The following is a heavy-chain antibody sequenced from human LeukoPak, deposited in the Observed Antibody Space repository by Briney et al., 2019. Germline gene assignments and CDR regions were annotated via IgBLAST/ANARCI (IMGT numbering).Heavy chain of an antibody. Sequence: GGSLRLSCAASGFTFSSYEMNWVRQAPGKGLEWISYISSTGSTKYYGDSVKGRFTISRDNAKNSLWLQMNSLRAEDTAVYYCARGYSSGWHFFAYWGQGTLVTVSS. CDR1: GFTFSSYE. D-gene: IGHD6-19*01. J-gene: IGHJ4*02. CDR2: ISSTGSTK. CDR3: ARGYSSGWHFFAY. V-gene: IGHV3-48*03.